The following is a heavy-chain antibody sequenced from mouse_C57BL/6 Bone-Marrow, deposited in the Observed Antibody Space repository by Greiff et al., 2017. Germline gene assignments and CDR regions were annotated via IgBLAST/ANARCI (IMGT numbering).Heavy chain of an antibody. J-gene: IGHJ2*01. D-gene: IGHD1-1*01. Sequence: QVQLQQPGAELVKPGASVKLSCKASGYTFTSYWMQWVKQRPGQGLEWMGEIDPSDSDTNYNQKFKGKATLTADTSSSTAYMQLRSLTSEDSAVYYCALCCSTHGFDYWGQGTTLTVSS. V-gene: IGHV1-50*01. CDR3: ALCCSTHGFDY. CDR1: GYTFTSYW. CDR2: IDPSDSDT.